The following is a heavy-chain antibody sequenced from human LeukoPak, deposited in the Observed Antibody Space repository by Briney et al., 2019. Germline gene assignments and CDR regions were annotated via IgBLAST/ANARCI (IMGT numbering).Heavy chain of an antibody. V-gene: IGHV3-21*01. D-gene: IGHD3-3*01. Sequence: GGSLLLSCAASGFTFSSYSMNWVRQAPGKGLEWASSISSSSSYIYYADSVKGRFTISRDNAKNSLYLQMNSLRAEDTAVYYCARGVLRFLEWLWDNNWFDPWGQGTLVTVSS. CDR3: ARGVLRFLEWLWDNNWFDP. J-gene: IGHJ5*02. CDR2: ISSSSSYI. CDR1: GFTFSSYS.